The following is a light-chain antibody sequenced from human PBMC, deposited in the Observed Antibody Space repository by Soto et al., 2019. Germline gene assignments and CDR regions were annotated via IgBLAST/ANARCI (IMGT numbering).Light chain of an antibody. Sequence: QSVPTQPRSVSGSPGQSVTISCTGTSSDVGGYDYVFWYQQSPGKAPKLMIYDVSERPSGVPDRFSGSKSGNTASLTISGLQAEDEADYYCCSYAGTYTPVVFGGGTKLTVL. CDR3: CSYAGTYTPVV. CDR1: SSDVGGYDY. J-gene: IGLJ2*01. V-gene: IGLV2-11*01. CDR2: DVS.